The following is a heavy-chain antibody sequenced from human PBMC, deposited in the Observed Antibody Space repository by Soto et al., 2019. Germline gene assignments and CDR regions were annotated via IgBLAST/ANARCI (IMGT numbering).Heavy chain of an antibody. CDR2: MNPNSGNT. V-gene: IGHV1-8*01. Sequence: GASVKVSCKASGYTFTSYDINWVRQATGQGLEWMGWMNPNSGNTGYAQKFQGRVTMTRNTSISTAYMELSSLRSEDTAVYYCARVGPGDILTGYRGPFDYWGQGTLVTVSS. CDR1: GYTFTSYD. CDR3: ARVGPGDILTGYRGPFDY. D-gene: IGHD3-9*01. J-gene: IGHJ4*02.